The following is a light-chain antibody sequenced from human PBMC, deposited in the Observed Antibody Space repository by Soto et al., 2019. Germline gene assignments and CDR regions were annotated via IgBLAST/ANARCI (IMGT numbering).Light chain of an antibody. V-gene: IGKV4-1*01. Sequence: DIVMTQSPDSLAVSLGERATINCKSSRSVLYSSNNKNYLAWYQQKPGQPPKLLIYWASTRESGVPDRFSGSGSGTDFTLTISSLQAEDVAVYYCQQYYSTPQGTFGQGTKLEIK. J-gene: IGKJ2*02. CDR1: RSVLYSSNNKNY. CDR2: WAS. CDR3: QQYYSTPQGT.